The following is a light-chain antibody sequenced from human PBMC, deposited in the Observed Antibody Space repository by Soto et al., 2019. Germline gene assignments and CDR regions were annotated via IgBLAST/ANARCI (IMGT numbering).Light chain of an antibody. CDR2: RDN. CDR1: SSNIGRNY. J-gene: IGLJ2*01. Sequence: QSVLTQTPSVSGTPGQRVNISCSGSSSNIGRNYVYWYHQFPGMAPKLLIYRDNERPSGVSDRFSGSKSGTSASLAISVLRSGDEADYHCATWDDSLGGPVFGGGTKVTVL. CDR3: ATWDDSLGGPV. V-gene: IGLV1-47*01.